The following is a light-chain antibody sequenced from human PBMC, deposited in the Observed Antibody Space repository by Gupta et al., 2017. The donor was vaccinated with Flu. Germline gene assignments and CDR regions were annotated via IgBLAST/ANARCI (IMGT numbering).Light chain of an antibody. CDR1: QSVSSY. J-gene: IGKJ5*01. CDR3: QQRSNWPPIT. CDR2: DAS. V-gene: IGKV3-11*01. Sequence: EIVLTHPPATLSLSHGERATLSCRASQSVSSYLAWYQQKLGKAPRLLIYDASNRATGIPARCSGGGAGTDFTLTSSSLEPEDFAVYYCQQRSNWPPITFGQGTRLEIK.